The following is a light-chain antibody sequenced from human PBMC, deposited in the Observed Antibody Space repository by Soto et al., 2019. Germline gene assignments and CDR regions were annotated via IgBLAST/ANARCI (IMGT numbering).Light chain of an antibody. V-gene: IGKV1-5*01. CDR2: DAS. CDR3: QPYSSLVT. CDR1: QTISTL. Sequence: IQMTQSPSTLSASVGDRVTITCQASQTISTLLAWYQHRPGKAPNLLIYDASSLGSGVPSRFSGSGSGTEFTLTIISLQPDDSATYYCQPYSSLVTFGQGTKLEI. J-gene: IGKJ2*01.